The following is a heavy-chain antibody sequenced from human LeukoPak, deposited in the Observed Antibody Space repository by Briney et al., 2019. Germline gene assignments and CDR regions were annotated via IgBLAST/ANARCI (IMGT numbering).Heavy chain of an antibody. CDR1: GFSISNSRMG. V-gene: IGHV2-26*01. CDR3: SRIRGGPYYYDSRNYYYDAFDI. Sequence: SGPVLVKPTETLTLTCTVSGFSISNSRMGVSWIRQPPGKALEWLAPIFSNDEKSYSTSLKSRLTISKDTSKSQVVLTMTNMDPADTATYYCSRIRGGPYYYDSRNYYYDAFDIWGQGTMVTVSS. CDR2: IFSNDEK. D-gene: IGHD3-22*01. J-gene: IGHJ3*02.